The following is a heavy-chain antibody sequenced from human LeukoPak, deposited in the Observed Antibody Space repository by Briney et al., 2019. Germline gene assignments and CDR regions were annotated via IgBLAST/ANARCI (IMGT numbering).Heavy chain of an antibody. CDR3: AREFGEQKEYYYYYYMDV. CDR2: IYTSGST. D-gene: IGHD3-10*01. V-gene: IGHV4-61*02. J-gene: IGHJ6*03. CDR1: GGSISSGSYY. Sequence: SQTLSLTCTVSGGSISSGSYYWSWIRQPAGNGLEWIGRIYTSGSTNYNPSLKSRVTISVDTSKNQFSLKLSSVTAADTAVYYCAREFGEQKEYYYYYYMDVWGKGTTVTISS.